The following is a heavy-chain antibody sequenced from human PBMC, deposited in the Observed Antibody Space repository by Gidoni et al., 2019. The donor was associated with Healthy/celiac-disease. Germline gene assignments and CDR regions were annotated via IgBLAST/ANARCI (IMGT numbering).Heavy chain of an antibody. CDR3: ARVLLAVAVTGLDY. D-gene: IGHD6-19*01. CDR2: ISSSSSYI. J-gene: IGHJ4*02. Sequence: EVQLVESGGGLVKHGGSLRPSGPASGFPFRSYSMNWVRQAPGKGLEWVSSISSSSSYIYYADAVKGRFTISRDNAKNSLYLQMNSLRAEDTAVYYCARVLLAVAVTGLDYWGQGTLVTVSS. CDR1: GFPFRSYS. V-gene: IGHV3-21*01.